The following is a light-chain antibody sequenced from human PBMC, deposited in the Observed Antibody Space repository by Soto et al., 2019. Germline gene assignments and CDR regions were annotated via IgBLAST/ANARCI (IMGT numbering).Light chain of an antibody. J-gene: IGKJ4*01. CDR1: QSVTSDY. Sequence: EIVLTQSPGTLSLSPGERATLSCRASQSVTSDYFAWYQQKPGQAPKLLIYDASSRATGIPDRFRGSGSGTDFTLTISRLEPEDFAVYYCQQYGSSPLTFGGGTKVEIK. CDR3: QQYGSSPLT. CDR2: DAS. V-gene: IGKV3-20*01.